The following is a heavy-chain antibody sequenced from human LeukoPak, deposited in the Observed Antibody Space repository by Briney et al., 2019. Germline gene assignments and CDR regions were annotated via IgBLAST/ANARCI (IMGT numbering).Heavy chain of an antibody. CDR1: GGSISSGGYS. V-gene: IGHV4-30-2*01. CDR3: ARDPVYGGKGLGP. J-gene: IGHJ5*02. D-gene: IGHD4-23*01. CDR2: IYHSGST. Sequence: SETLSLTCAVSGGSISSGGYSWSWIRQPPGKGLEWIGYIYHSGSTYYNPSLKSRVTISVDRSKNQFSLKLSSVTAADTAVYYCARDPVYGGKGLGPWGQGTLVTVSS.